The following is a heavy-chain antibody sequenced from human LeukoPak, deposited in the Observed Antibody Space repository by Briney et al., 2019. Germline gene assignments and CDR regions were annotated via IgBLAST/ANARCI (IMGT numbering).Heavy chain of an antibody. V-gene: IGHV3-74*01. CDR2: INNDGSST. CDR3: VRDHDFDF. Sequence: GGSLRLSCAASGFTFSNYWMHWGRQAPGEGLVWVSRINNDGSSTSYAGSVRGRFTTSRDNAKNTLYLQISSLRAEDTAVYYCVRDHDFDFWGQGTLVTVSS. CDR1: GFTFSNYW. J-gene: IGHJ4*02.